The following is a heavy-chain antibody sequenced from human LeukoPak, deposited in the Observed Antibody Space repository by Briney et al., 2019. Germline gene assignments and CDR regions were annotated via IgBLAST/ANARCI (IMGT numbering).Heavy chain of an antibody. CDR3: ARGFSSYPAE. V-gene: IGHV3-11*01. CDR2: ISNGGGHI. J-gene: IGHJ4*02. Sequence: GGSLRLSCAASGFTFDDYYMSWIRQAPGEGLDWVSYISNGGGHISYADSVKGRFTLSRDNTKNSLYLHMDSLRADDTAVYYCARGFSSYPAEWGQGTLVTISS. CDR1: GFTFDDYY. D-gene: IGHD3-16*02.